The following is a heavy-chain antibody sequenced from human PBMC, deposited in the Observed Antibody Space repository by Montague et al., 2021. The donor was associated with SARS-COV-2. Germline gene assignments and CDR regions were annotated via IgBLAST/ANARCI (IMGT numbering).Heavy chain of an antibody. CDR2: SRYGGTS. Sequence: SETLSLTCTVSSGSISNDTYYWGWIRQPPGKGPEWIGGSRYGGTSYYNPSLKSRVTISIDTSKNQCSLNMTAVTAADTAVYFCARQDIQLRFDLWGRGTLVTVSS. CDR3: ARQDIQLRFDL. J-gene: IGHJ2*01. CDR1: SGSISNDTYY. D-gene: IGHD1-1*01. V-gene: IGHV4-39*01.